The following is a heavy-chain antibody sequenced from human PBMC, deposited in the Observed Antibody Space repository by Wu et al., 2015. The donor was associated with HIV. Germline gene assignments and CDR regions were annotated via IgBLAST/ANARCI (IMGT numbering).Heavy chain of an antibody. J-gene: IGHJ6*02. Sequence: QVRLVQSGAEVKKPGASVKVSCKTLWFTPFSKSGVSWIRQAPGQGLEYMGWIMGDSGNKNYAQKFQGRINMTIDTSTSTGYLEVGSLRSDDTAVYYCGRVWGCNYNFCYWRVDVWGQGTTVIVSS. CDR1: WFTPFSKSG. D-gene: IGHD3-3*01. CDR2: IMGDSGNK. V-gene: IGHV1-18*01. CDR3: GRVWGCNYNFCYWRVDV.